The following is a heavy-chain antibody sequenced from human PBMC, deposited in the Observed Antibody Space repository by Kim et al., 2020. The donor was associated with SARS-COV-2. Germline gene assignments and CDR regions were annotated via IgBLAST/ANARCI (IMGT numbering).Heavy chain of an antibody. Sequence: NPYLKSRVTISVDTSKNQFSLKLSSVTAADTAVYYCARDGDGGNRGGFDPWGQGTLVTVSS. J-gene: IGHJ5*02. V-gene: IGHV4-31*02. D-gene: IGHD2-15*01. CDR3: ARDGDGGNRGGFDP.